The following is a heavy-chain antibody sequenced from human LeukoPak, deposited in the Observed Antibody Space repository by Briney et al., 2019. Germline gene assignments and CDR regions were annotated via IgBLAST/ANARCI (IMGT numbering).Heavy chain of an antibody. CDR3: ARSSAMTYNGPRDY. D-gene: IGHD3-10*01. CDR2: IYPGDSDT. Sequence: GESLKISCKGSGYSFTSYWIGWVRQMPGKGLEWIGIIYPGDSDTRYSPSFQGQVTISADKSISTAFLQWSSLQASDTAMYYCARSSAMTYNGPRDYWGQGTLVTVSS. CDR1: GYSFTSYW. V-gene: IGHV5-51*01. J-gene: IGHJ4*02.